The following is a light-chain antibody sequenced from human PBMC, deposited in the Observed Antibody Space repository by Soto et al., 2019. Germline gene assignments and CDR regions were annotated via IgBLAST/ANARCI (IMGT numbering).Light chain of an antibody. CDR2: GAA. CDR1: QSVFSS. V-gene: IGKV3-15*01. CDR3: QQYHNWPA. J-gene: IGKJ1*01. Sequence: EIVMTQSPATLSVSPGDRATLSCRASQSVFSSLAWYQQKPGQAPRLLIYGAATRATGIPARFSGSGSGTEITLTISSLQSEDFAVYYCQQYHNWPAFGQGTKVDIK.